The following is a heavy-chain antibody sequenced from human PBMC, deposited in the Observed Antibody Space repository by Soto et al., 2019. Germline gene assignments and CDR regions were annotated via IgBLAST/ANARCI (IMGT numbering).Heavy chain of an antibody. Sequence: GGSLRLSCAASGFTFSSYGMHWVRQAPGKGLEWVAVISYDGSNKYYADSVKGRFTISRDNSKNTLYLQMNSLRAEDTAVYYCAKDGPPYYDFWSGISDPWGQGTLVTVSS. CDR2: ISYDGSNK. CDR1: GFTFSSYG. V-gene: IGHV3-30*18. D-gene: IGHD3-3*01. J-gene: IGHJ5*02. CDR3: AKDGPPYYDFWSGISDP.